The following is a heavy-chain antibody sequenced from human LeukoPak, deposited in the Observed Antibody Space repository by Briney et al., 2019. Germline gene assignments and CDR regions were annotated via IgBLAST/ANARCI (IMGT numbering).Heavy chain of an antibody. V-gene: IGHV4-61*01. Sequence: PSETLSLTCAVSGYSISSGYYWSWIRQPPGNGLEWIGYIYYSGSTNYNPSLKSRVTISVDTSKNQFSLKLSSVTAADTAVYYCARDLDTVMARWGQGTLVAVSS. CDR2: IYYSGST. CDR3: ARDLDTVMAR. D-gene: IGHD5-18*01. CDR1: GYSISSGYY. J-gene: IGHJ4*02.